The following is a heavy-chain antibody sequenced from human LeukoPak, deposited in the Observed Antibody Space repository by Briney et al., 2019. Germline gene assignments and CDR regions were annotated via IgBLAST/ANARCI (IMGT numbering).Heavy chain of an antibody. Sequence: PSQTLSLTCAVSGGSISSGGYSWSWIRQPPGKGLEWIGYIYHSGSTYYNPSLKSRVTISVDRSKNQFSLKLSSVTAADTAVYYCARGPIVVVPAALQYYYYGKDVWGQGTTVTVSS. V-gene: IGHV4-30-2*01. CDR2: IYHSGST. J-gene: IGHJ6*02. CDR3: ARGPIVVVPAALQYYYYGKDV. D-gene: IGHD2-2*01. CDR1: GGSISSGGYS.